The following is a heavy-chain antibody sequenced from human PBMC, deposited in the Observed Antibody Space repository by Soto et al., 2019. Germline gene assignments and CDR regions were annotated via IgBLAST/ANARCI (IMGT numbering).Heavy chain of an antibody. D-gene: IGHD2-21*01. V-gene: IGHV3-13*01. CDR1: GFTFSNYD. J-gene: IGHJ4*02. CDR3: ARGRDSGLYYFDY. CDR2: ISTAGNT. Sequence: EVQLVESGGDLVQPGGSLRLSCAASGFTFSNYDMHWVRQATGKGLEWVSTISTAGNTYSPGSVKGRFTISRENAKNPLYLQMNSLRLDVTAVYYCARGRDSGLYYFDYWGQGTLVTVSS.